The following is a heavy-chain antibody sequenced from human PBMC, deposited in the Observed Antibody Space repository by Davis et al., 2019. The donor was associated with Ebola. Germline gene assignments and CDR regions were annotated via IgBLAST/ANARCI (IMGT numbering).Heavy chain of an antibody. V-gene: IGHV4-61*08. Sequence: MPSETLSLTCSVSGGSVSNNGYYWSWIRQPPGKGLEWIGYIHSTGNTNYNPSLKSRVTISVDTSKNQFSLKLSSVTAADTAVYYCARGRRYSYGPPRYWGQGTLVTVSS. CDR3: ARGRRYSYGPPRY. CDR2: IHSTGNT. J-gene: IGHJ4*02. CDR1: GGSVSNNGYY. D-gene: IGHD5-18*01.